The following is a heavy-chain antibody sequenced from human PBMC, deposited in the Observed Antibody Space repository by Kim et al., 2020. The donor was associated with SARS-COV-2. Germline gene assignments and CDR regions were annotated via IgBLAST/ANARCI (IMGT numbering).Heavy chain of an antibody. D-gene: IGHD6-13*01. CDR1: GFTFSSYA. J-gene: IGHJ6*02. CDR2: ISGSGGST. CDR3: AKVGPEVYSSSWFYYYYFGMDV. V-gene: IGHV3-23*01. Sequence: GGSLRLSCAASGFTFSSYAMSWVRQAPGKGLEWVSAISGSGGSTYYADSVKGRFTISRDNSKNTLYLQMNSLRAEDKAVYYCAKVGPEVYSSSWFYYYYFGMDVWGQGTTVTVSS.